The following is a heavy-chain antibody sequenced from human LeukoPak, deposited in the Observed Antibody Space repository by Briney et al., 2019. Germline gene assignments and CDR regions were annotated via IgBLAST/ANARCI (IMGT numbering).Heavy chain of an antibody. CDR2: IKQDGSEK. J-gene: IGHJ4*02. Sequence: PGGSLRLSCAASEFIFSGYWMNWVRQAPGKGLEWVANIKQDGSEKQYVDSVRGRFTISRDNAKNSLYLQMNSLRVEDTAVYYCARDGFVGAADYWGQGPLVTVSS. V-gene: IGHV3-7*01. CDR3: ARDGFVGAADY. D-gene: IGHD6-13*01. CDR1: EFIFSGYW.